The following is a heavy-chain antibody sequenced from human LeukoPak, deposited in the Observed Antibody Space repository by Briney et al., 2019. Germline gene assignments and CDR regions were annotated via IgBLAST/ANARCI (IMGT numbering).Heavy chain of an antibody. J-gene: IGHJ4*02. CDR3: AKVLLSYSYGYCFDY. D-gene: IGHD5-18*01. CDR1: GFTFSSYA. CDR2: ISYDGSNK. V-gene: IGHV3-30*04. Sequence: GGSLRLSCAASGFTFSSYAMHWVRQAPGKGLEWVAVISYDGSNKYYADSVKGRFTISRDNSKNTLYLQMNSLRAEDTAVYYCAKVLLSYSYGYCFDYWGQGTLVTVSS.